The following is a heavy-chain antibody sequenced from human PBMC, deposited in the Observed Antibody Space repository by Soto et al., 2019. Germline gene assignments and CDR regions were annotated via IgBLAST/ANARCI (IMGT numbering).Heavy chain of an antibody. D-gene: IGHD2-8*01. CDR3: ARDRDAYCSKGVCSGPYFDY. CDR1: GFTFRTYE. CDR2: ISSSGSNI. Sequence: LRLSCAASGFTFRTYEMNWVRQAPGKGLEWVSYISSSGSNIYYADSVKGRFTISRDNAKSSLYLQMNSLRAEDTAVYYCARDRDAYCSKGVCSGPYFDYWGRGTLVTVSS. J-gene: IGHJ4*02. V-gene: IGHV3-48*03.